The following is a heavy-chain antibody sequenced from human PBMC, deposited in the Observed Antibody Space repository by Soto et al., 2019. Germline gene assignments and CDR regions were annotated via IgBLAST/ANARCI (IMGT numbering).Heavy chain of an antibody. CDR1: GFTFSGSA. Sequence: GGSLRLSCAASGFTFSGSAMHWVRQASGKGLEWVGRIRSKANSYATAYAASVKDRFTISRDDSKNTAYLQMNSLKTEDTAVYYCTSLEEEGAFDIWGQGTMVTVSS. CDR2: IRSKANSYAT. V-gene: IGHV3-73*01. J-gene: IGHJ3*02. CDR3: TSLEEEGAFDI.